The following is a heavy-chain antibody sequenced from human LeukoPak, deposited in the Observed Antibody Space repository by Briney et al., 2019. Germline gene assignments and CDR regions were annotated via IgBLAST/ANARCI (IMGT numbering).Heavy chain of an antibody. V-gene: IGHV4-30-2*01. Sequence: SETLSLTCTVSGGSISSGGYYWSWIRQPPGKGLEWIGYIYHSGSTYYNSSLKSRVTISVDRSKNQFSLKLSSVTAADTAVYYCARDSRVVPAAIGAFDIWGQGTMVTVPS. CDR2: IYHSGST. J-gene: IGHJ3*02. D-gene: IGHD2-2*02. CDR1: GGSISSGGYY. CDR3: ARDSRVVPAAIGAFDI.